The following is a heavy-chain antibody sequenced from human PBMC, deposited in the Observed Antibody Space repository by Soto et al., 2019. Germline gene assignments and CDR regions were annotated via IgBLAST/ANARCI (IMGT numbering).Heavy chain of an antibody. CDR1: GGSISNYY. V-gene: IGHV4-4*07. CDR3: ARGNQVAMSDY. J-gene: IGHJ4*02. CDR2: FYASGYT. Sequence: QVQLQESGPRLVKPSETLSLTCAVSGGSISNYYWSWIRQPAGKGLEWIGRFYASGYTNYNPSLKSRVTMSLDISKNQFSLRLSSVTAADTAVYYCARGNQVAMSDYWGQGTLVTVSS.